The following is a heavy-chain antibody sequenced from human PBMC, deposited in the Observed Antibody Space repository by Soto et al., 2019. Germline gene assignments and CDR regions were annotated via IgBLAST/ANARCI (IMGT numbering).Heavy chain of an antibody. D-gene: IGHD2-21*02. V-gene: IGHV3-23*01. CDR3: AKEGPYCGGDCSGSRKYFQH. CDR1: GFTFSSYA. Sequence: GGSLRLSCAASGFTFSSYAMSWVRQAPGKGLEWVSAISGSGGSTYYADSVKGRFTISRDNSKNTLYLQMNSLRAEDTAVYYCAKEGPYCGGDCSGSRKYFQHWGQGTLVTVSS. J-gene: IGHJ1*01. CDR2: ISGSGGST.